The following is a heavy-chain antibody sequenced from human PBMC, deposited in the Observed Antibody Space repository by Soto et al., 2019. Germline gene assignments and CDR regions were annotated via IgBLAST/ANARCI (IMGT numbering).Heavy chain of an antibody. CDR2: LYTDGSRT. D-gene: IGHD3-3*01. CDR1: GFTFSSYW. J-gene: IGHJ6*03. Sequence: EVQLVESGGGLVQPGGSLRLSCAASGFTFSSYWMHWVRQVPGKGLVWVSRLYTDGSRTSYADSVKGRFTISRDNAKNTLYLQMNSLSAEDTAVYYCARGARGYYYVDAWGKGTTVTVSS. CDR3: ARGARGYYYVDA. V-gene: IGHV3-74*01.